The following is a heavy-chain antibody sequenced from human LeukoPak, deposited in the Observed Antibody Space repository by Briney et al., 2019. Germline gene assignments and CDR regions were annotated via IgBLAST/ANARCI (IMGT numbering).Heavy chain of an antibody. D-gene: IGHD6-13*01. J-gene: IGHJ5*02. V-gene: IGHV3-21*01. Sequence: GGSLRLSCAASGFTFSSYSMNWVRQAPGKGLEWVSSISSSSSYIYYADSVKGRFTISRDNAKNSLYLQMDSLRAEDTAVYYCARSFLRQQLVWFDPWGQGTLVTVSS. CDR2: ISSSSSYI. CDR3: ARSFLRQQLVWFDP. CDR1: GFTFSSYS.